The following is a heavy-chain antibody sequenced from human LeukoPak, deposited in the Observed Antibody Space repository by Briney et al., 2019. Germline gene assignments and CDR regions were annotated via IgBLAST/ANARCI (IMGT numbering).Heavy chain of an antibody. CDR1: GFTFSSYG. CDR2: IKQDGSEK. V-gene: IGHV3-7*01. D-gene: IGHD3-16*02. J-gene: IGHJ4*02. CDR3: ARDRHFIAY. Sequence: GGSLRLSCAASGFTFSSYGMHWVRQAPGKGLEWVANIKQDGSEKYYVDSVKGRFTISRDNAKNSLYLQMNSLRAEDTAVYYCARDRHFIAYWGQGTLVTVSS.